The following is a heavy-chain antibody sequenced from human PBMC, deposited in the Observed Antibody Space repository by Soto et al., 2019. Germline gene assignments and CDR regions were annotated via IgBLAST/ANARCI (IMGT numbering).Heavy chain of an antibody. V-gene: IGHV1-46*01. CDR1: GYTFTSYY. J-gene: IGHJ6*02. D-gene: IGHD3-3*01. CDR3: SLLRFLEWLLPPFDYYGMDV. CDR2: INPSGGST. Sequence: ASVKVSCKASGYTFTSYYMHWVRQAPGQGLEWMGIINPSGGSTSYAQKIQGRVTMTRDTSTSTVYMELSSLRSEDTAVYYFSLLRFLEWLLPPFDYYGMDVWGQGTTVTVSS.